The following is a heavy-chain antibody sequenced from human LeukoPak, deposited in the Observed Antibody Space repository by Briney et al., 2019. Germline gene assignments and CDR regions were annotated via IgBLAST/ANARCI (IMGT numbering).Heavy chain of an antibody. CDR2: INPNSGGT. J-gene: IGHJ4*02. Sequence: GASVTVSFTASGYTFTVYYMHWVRQAPGQGLEWMGWINPNSGGTNYAQKFQGRVTMTRGTSISTAYTELSRLRSDDTAVYYCASSSSWYSFDYWGQGTLVTVSS. CDR3: ASSSSWYSFDY. D-gene: IGHD6-13*01. V-gene: IGHV1-2*02. CDR1: GYTFTVYY.